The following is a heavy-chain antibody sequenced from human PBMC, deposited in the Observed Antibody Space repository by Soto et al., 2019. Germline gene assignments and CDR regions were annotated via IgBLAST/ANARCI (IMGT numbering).Heavy chain of an antibody. CDR3: ARESARGWFDP. V-gene: IGHV4-59*01. J-gene: IGHJ5*02. D-gene: IGHD6-6*01. CDR1: GGSISGYY. Sequence: PSETLSLTCSLSGGSISGYYWSWIRQPPGKGLEYIGYVFHRGSTNYNPSLKSRVTMSVDTSKNQFSLKLNSVTAADTAVYYCARESARGWFDPWGHGTLVTV. CDR2: VFHRGST.